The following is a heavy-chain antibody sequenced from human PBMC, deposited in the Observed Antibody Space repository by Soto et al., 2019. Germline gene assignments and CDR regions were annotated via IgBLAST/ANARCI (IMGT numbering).Heavy chain of an antibody. CDR2: IGAYNGNT. D-gene: IGHD6-6*01. CDR1: CCSLSNYG. Sequence: ASVMVSCKXSCCSLSNYGITWVRQAAWQGLEWLGWIGAYNGNTHYTERPHCRVTMTTDTSTSTAYMELRGLRSDASAVYYCARVRQLVGYFYHYMDVLGNGTTVTVSS. V-gene: IGHV1-18*04. CDR3: ARVRQLVGYFYHYMDV. J-gene: IGHJ6*03.